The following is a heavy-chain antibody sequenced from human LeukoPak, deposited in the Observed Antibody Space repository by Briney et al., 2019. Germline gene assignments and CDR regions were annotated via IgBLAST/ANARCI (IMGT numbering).Heavy chain of an antibody. D-gene: IGHD2-2*01. V-gene: IGHV3-74*01. CDR2: INSDGSST. J-gene: IGHJ4*02. CDR3: ARGDCSSTSCYYSETAMVDY. CDR1: GFTFSSYW. Sequence: GGSLRLSCAAPGFTFSSYWMHWVRQAPGKGLVWVSRINSDGSSTSYADSVKGRFTISRDNAKNTLYLQMNSLRAEDTAVYYCARGDCSSTSCYYSETAMVDYWGQGTLVTVSS.